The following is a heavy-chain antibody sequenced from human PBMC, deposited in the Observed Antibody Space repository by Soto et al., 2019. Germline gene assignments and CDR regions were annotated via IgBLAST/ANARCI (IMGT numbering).Heavy chain of an antibody. V-gene: IGHV3-21*04. Sequence: GGSLRLSCAASGFTFSSYTMNWVRQAPGKGLEWVSSISSSSSYIYYADSVKGRFTISRDNAKNSLYLQMNGLGADDTAVYYCAKDPILTTPPSFDPWGQGTLVTVSS. D-gene: IGHD3-9*01. CDR1: GFTFSSYT. J-gene: IGHJ5*02. CDR3: AKDPILTTPPSFDP. CDR2: ISSSSSYI.